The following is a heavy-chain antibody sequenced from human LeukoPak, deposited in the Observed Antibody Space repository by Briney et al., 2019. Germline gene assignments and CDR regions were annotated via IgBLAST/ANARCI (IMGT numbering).Heavy chain of an antibody. CDR1: RFTFSTYV. J-gene: IGHJ4*02. Sequence: GGSLRLSCAASRFTFSTYVMSWVRQAPGKGLEWVSGISGSGGSTYYADSVKGRFAVSRDNSKSTLYPQMNSLRAEDTAVYYCAKSPLDYCSGGSCYFYFDSWGQGTLATVSS. V-gene: IGHV3-23*01. CDR3: AKSPLDYCSGGSCYFYFDS. CDR2: ISGSGGST. D-gene: IGHD2-15*01.